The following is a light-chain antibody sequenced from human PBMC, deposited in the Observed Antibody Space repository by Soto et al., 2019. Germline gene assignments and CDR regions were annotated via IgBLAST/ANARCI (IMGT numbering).Light chain of an antibody. Sequence: QSALTQPRSVSGSPGQSVAISCTGTSSDVGGYNYVSWYQQYPGKAPKVMIFDVNKRPSGVPDRFSGSKSINTASLTISGLQAEDEADYYCCSYAGRYTYVFGTGTKVTVL. CDR1: SSDVGGYNY. CDR2: DVN. CDR3: CSYAGRYTYV. J-gene: IGLJ1*01. V-gene: IGLV2-11*01.